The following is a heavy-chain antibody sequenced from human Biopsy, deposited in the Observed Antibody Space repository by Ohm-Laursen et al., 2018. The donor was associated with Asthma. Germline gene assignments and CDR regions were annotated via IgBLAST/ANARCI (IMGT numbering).Heavy chain of an antibody. J-gene: IGHJ4*02. CDR1: GFTVSRDY. V-gene: IGHV3-53*01. D-gene: IGHD6-19*01. Sequence: SLRLSCAASGFTVSRDYMFRVRQAPGKGLEWVSVIYSGGTSHTADSARGRFTISRDYSKDTLHLQMHSLRAEDTAVYYCARGDSSGWSHYYFDYWGQGTLVTVSS. CDR2: IYSGGTS. CDR3: ARGDSSGWSHYYFDY.